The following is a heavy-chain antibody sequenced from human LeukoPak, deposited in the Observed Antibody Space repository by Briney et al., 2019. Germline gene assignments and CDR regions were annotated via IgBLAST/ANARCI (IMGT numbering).Heavy chain of an antibody. Sequence: ASEALSLTCTVSGGSISSGDYCWSWIRQPPGKGLEWIGYIYYSGSTYYNPSLKSRVTISVDTSKNQFSLKLSSVTAADTAVYYCARGLSYYYGSGSYPQIDYWGQGTLVTVSS. J-gene: IGHJ4*02. D-gene: IGHD3-10*01. V-gene: IGHV4-30-4*01. CDR1: GGSISSGDYC. CDR2: IYYSGST. CDR3: ARGLSYYYGSGSYPQIDY.